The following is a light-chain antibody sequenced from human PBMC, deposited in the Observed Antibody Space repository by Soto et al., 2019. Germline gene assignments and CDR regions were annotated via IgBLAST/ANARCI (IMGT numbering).Light chain of an antibody. CDR2: GAS. CDR1: QSVSNNY. Sequence: MALSHSPRSLSLSPGERATLSCRASQSVSNNYLAWYQQKPGQAPRLLIYGASNRATGIPDRFSGSGSGTDFTLTISRLEPEDFAVYYCQQYGSSGTFGQGTKVDIK. J-gene: IGKJ1*01. CDR3: QQYGSSGT. V-gene: IGKV3-20*01.